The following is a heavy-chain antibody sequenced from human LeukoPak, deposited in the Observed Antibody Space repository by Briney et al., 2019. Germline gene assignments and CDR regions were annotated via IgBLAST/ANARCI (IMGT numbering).Heavy chain of an antibody. Sequence: GGSLRLSCAASGFTFSSYWMHWVRQAPGKGLVWVSRINNDGSSTSYADSVKGRFTISRDKAKNTLYLQMNSLRAEDTAVYYCAKASAMIVVVSKHFDYWGQGTLVTVSS. CDR3: AKASAMIVVVSKHFDY. J-gene: IGHJ4*02. CDR2: INNDGSST. CDR1: GFTFSSYW. V-gene: IGHV3-74*01. D-gene: IGHD3-22*01.